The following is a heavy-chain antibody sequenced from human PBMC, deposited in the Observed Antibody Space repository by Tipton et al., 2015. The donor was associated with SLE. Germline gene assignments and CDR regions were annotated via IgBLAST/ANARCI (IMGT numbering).Heavy chain of an antibody. CDR1: GGSISSYY. Sequence: TLSLTCTVSGGSISSYYWSWIRQPPGKGLEWIGYIYYSGSTNYNPPLKSRVTISVDTSKNQFSLKLSSVTAADTAVYYCARVSGSWGFDYWGQGTLVTVSS. CDR3: ARVSGSWGFDY. J-gene: IGHJ4*02. D-gene: IGHD6-13*01. V-gene: IGHV4-59*01. CDR2: IYYSGST.